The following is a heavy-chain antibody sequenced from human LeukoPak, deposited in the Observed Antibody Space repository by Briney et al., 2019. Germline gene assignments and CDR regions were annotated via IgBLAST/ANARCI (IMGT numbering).Heavy chain of an antibody. CDR1: GGSFSGSY. D-gene: IGHD6-19*01. CDR3: ARGRRSSGRHDATDI. J-gene: IGHJ3*02. Sequence: SETLSLTCAVSGGSFSGSYWNWIRQPPGKGLEWIGEVDHSGSTNYNPSLESRVTTSADASLNQFSLRLSSVTAADTAVYYCARGRRSSGRHDATDIWGQGTMVTVSS. CDR2: VDHSGST. V-gene: IGHV4-34*01.